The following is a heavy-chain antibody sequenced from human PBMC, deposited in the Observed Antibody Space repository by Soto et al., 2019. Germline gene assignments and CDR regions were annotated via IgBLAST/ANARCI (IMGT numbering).Heavy chain of an antibody. J-gene: IGHJ4*02. V-gene: IGHV3-30*18. CDR1: GFNFRDYG. CDR2: ISYDGSKK. D-gene: IGHD3-16*01. CDR3: VKAKGEAGGFDS. Sequence: QVRLVESGGGVVQPGTSLRLSCAASGFNFRDYGMHWVRQAPGKGPESLAVISYDGSKKYYADSVKGRFSISRDNSQKTLFLQMNSLTTEDTAIYYCVKAKGEAGGFDSWGQGTLVSVSS.